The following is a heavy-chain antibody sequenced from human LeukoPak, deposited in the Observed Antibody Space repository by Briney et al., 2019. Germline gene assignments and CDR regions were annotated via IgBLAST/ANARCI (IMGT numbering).Heavy chain of an antibody. CDR1: GYTFTVYY. Sequence: ASVKVSCKASGYTFTVYYMHWVRQAPGQGLEWMGWINPNSGGTNYAQKFQGRVTMTRDTSISTAYMELSRLRSDDTAVYYCARGPRGIAAAAMYMDVWGKGTTVTVSS. J-gene: IGHJ6*03. D-gene: IGHD6-13*01. CDR2: INPNSGGT. V-gene: IGHV1-2*02. CDR3: ARGPRGIAAAAMYMDV.